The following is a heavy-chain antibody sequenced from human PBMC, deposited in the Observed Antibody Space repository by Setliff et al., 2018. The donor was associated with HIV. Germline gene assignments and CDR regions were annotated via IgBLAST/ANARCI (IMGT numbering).Heavy chain of an antibody. Sequence: SETLSLTCTVSGGSASNSRYYWAWIRQPPGKGLEYIGSIHYNEKTYYNPSLNSRVIISVDTSKSQFSLNLSSVTAADTAVYYCARWGDGYNSYDSWGQGTLVTVSS. CDR2: IHYNEKT. CDR3: ARWGDGYNSYDS. CDR1: GGSASNSRYY. J-gene: IGHJ4*02. D-gene: IGHD5-12*01. V-gene: IGHV4-39*07.